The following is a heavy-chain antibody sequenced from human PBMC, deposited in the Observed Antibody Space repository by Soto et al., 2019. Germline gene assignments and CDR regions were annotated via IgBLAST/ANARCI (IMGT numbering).Heavy chain of an antibody. V-gene: IGHV4-34*01. Sequence: SETLSLTCAVYGGSFSGYYWSWIRQPPGKGLEWIGEINHSGSTNYNPSLKSRVTISVDTSKNQFSLKLSSVTAADTAVYYCARGRRSRDYPSCFDYWGQGTLVTVSS. CDR1: GGSFSGYY. CDR2: INHSGST. CDR3: ARGRRSRDYPSCFDY. J-gene: IGHJ4*02. D-gene: IGHD4-17*01.